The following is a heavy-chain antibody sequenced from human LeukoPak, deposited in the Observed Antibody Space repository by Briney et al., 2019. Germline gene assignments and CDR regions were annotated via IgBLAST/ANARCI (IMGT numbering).Heavy chain of an antibody. CDR2: INHSGST. Sequence: PSETLSLTCAVYGGSFSGYYWSWIRQPPGKGLEWIGEINHSGSTNYNPSLKSRVTISVDTSKNQFSLKLSSVTAADTAVYYCARDVATTNVNWFDPWGQGTLVTVSS. D-gene: IGHD5-12*01. CDR3: ARDVATTNVNWFDP. J-gene: IGHJ5*02. CDR1: GGSFSGYY. V-gene: IGHV4-34*01.